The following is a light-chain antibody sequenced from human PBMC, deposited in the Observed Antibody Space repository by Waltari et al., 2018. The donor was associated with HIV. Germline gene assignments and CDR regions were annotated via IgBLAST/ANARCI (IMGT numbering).Light chain of an antibody. Sequence: QSVLTQPPSASGTPGQRVTISCSGSSSNVGNNYVYWYQQLPGTAPKLLISINNQRPSGVPDRFSAAKSGTSASLAISGLRSEDEADYYCTSYTTTSCYVFGTGTKVTVL. CDR1: SSNVGNNY. CDR3: TSYTTTSCYV. V-gene: IGLV1-47*01. J-gene: IGLJ1*01. CDR2: INN.